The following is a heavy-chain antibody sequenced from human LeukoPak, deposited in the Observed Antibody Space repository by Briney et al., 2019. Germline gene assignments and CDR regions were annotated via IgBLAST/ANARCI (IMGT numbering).Heavy chain of an antibody. D-gene: IGHD6-13*01. Sequence: GGSLRLSCAASGFTFSSYSMNWVRQAPGKGLEWVSSISSSSSYIYYADSVKGRFTISRDNAKNSLYLQMNSLRAEDTAVYYCAREKRYYSSAFDIWGQGTKVTVSS. CDR3: AREKRYYSSAFDI. V-gene: IGHV3-21*01. CDR2: ISSSSSYI. J-gene: IGHJ3*02. CDR1: GFTFSSYS.